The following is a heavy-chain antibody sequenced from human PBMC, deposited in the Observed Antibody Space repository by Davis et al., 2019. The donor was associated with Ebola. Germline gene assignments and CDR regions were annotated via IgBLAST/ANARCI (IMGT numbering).Heavy chain of an antibody. D-gene: IGHD3-10*01. J-gene: IGHJ4*02. CDR3: ARDFMVQGVN. CDR2: IKQDGSEK. Sequence: GESLKISCSASGFTFSSYAMHWVRQAPGKGLEWVANIKQDGSEKYYVDSVKGRFTISRDNAKNSLYLQMNSLRAEDTAVYYCARDFMVQGVNWGQGTLVTVSS. CDR1: GFTFSSYA. V-gene: IGHV3-7*01.